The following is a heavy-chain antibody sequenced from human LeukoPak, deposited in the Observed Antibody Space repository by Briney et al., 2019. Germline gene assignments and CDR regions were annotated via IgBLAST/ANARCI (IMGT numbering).Heavy chain of an antibody. D-gene: IGHD6-6*01. Sequence: GSLRLSCAASGFTFSSYSINWVRQAPGKGLEVVSSISSSSSYIYYADSVKGRFTISRDNAKNSLYLQMNSLRAEDTAVYYCARDGQYSSSVYRYWGQGTLVTVSS. V-gene: IGHV3-21*01. J-gene: IGHJ4*02. CDR2: ISSSSSYI. CDR1: GFTFSSYS. CDR3: ARDGQYSSSVYRY.